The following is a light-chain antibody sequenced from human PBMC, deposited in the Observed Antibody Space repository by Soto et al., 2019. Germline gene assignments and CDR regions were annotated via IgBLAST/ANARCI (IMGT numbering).Light chain of an antibody. CDR1: QYINDW. V-gene: IGKV1-5*01. Sequence: DIQMTQSPSTLSASVGYRVTITCRASQYINDWLAWYQQKPGNAPKFLIYDASTLQSGVPSRFSGSGSGTEFTLTITSLHPDDFATYYCQQYKSRRTFGQGTKVDI. CDR3: QQYKSRRT. J-gene: IGKJ1*01. CDR2: DAS.